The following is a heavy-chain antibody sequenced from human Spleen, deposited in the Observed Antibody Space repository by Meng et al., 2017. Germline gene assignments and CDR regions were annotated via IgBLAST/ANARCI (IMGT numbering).Heavy chain of an antibody. CDR2: IWYDGSNK. CDR1: GFTFSSYG. J-gene: IGHJ4*02. V-gene: IGHV3-33*08. Sequence: GESLKISCAASGFTFSSYGMHWVRQAPGKGLEWVAVIWYDGSNKYYADSVKGRFTISRDNSKNTLYLQMNSLRAEDTAVYYCARAVIGSSPASITYFDYWGQGTLVTVSS. CDR3: ARAVIGSSPASITYFDY. D-gene: IGHD6-13*01.